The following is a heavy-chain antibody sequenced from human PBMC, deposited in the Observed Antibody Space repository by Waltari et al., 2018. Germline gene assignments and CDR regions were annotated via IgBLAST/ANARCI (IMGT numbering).Heavy chain of an antibody. CDR2: IYHSGST. D-gene: IGHD3-9*01. CDR1: GYSISSCYY. CDR3: SSQYYDILTGYYDAFDI. Sequence: QVQLQESGPGLVKPSETLSLTCTVSGYSISSCYYWGWIRQPPGKGLEWIGSIYHSGSTYYTPSLKSRVTIPVDTSKNQFPLKLSSVTAADAAVYYWSSQYYDILTGYYDAFDIWGQGTMVTVSS. V-gene: IGHV4-38-2*02. J-gene: IGHJ3*02.